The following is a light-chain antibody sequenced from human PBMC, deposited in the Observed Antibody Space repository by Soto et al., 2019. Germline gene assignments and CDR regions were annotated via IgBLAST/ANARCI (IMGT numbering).Light chain of an antibody. J-gene: IGLJ1*01. Sequence: QSALTQPASVSGSPGQSITISCTGTSSDVGSYNLVSWYHQHPGKAPKLMIYEGSKRPSGVSNRFSGSKSGNTASLTISGLQDEDEAAYYCCSYAGSSTYVFGTGTKLTVL. CDR1: SSDVGSYNL. V-gene: IGLV2-23*01. CDR3: CSYAGSSTYV. CDR2: EGS.